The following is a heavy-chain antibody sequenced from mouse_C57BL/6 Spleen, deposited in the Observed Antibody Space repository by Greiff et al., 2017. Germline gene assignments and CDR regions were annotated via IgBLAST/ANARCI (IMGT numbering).Heavy chain of an antibody. Sequence: QVQLQQSGPELVKPGASVKISCKASGYVFSSSWMNWVKQRPGKGLEWIGRIYPGDGDTNYNGKFKGKATLTADKSSSTAYMQLSSLTSEDSAVYFCASYYYGNPNYYAMDYWGQGTSVTVSS. V-gene: IGHV1-82*01. CDR2: IYPGDGDT. CDR3: ASYYYGNPNYYAMDY. D-gene: IGHD1-1*01. CDR1: GYVFSSSW. J-gene: IGHJ4*01.